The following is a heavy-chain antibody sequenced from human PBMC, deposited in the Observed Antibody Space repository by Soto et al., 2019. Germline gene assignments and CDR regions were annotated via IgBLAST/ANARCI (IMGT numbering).Heavy chain of an antibody. J-gene: IGHJ3*02. CDR3: ARDGGMMWADACDI. CDR1: GGSISSGGYY. CDR2: IYYSGRT. D-gene: IGHD3-16*01. Sequence: QVQLQESGPGLVKPSQTLSLTCTVSGGSISSGGYYWSWIRQHPGKGLEWIGYIYYSGRTYYNPSLKSRVTISVDTSKNQFSLKLSSVTAADTAVYYCARDGGMMWADACDIWGQGTMVTVSS. V-gene: IGHV4-31*03.